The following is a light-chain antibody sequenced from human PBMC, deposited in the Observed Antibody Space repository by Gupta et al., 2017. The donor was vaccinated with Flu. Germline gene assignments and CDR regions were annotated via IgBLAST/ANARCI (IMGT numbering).Light chain of an antibody. V-gene: IGKV3-11*01. CDR2: DAS. CDR3: QQRYNYPLT. J-gene: IGKJ4*01. Sequence: GERVTLSCRASQSVGSYLAWYQQRPGQVPRLLVYDASSRASGIPVRFSGSGSGTDFTLTINSLEPEDFAVYYCQQRYNYPLTFGGGTKLEIK. CDR1: QSVGSY.